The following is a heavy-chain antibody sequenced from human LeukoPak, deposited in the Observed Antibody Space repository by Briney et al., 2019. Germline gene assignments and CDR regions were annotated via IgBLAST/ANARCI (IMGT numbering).Heavy chain of an antibody. V-gene: IGHV3-23*01. CDR3: AKDVSSSSDYFYYYMDV. CDR2: ISGSGGST. Sequence: PGGSLRLSRAASGFTFSSYAMSWVRQAPGKGLDWVSAISGSGGSTYYADSVKGRFTISRDNSKNTLYLQMNSLRAEDTAVYYCAKDVSSSSDYFYYYMDVWGKGTTVTVSS. D-gene: IGHD6-6*01. J-gene: IGHJ6*03. CDR1: GFTFSSYA.